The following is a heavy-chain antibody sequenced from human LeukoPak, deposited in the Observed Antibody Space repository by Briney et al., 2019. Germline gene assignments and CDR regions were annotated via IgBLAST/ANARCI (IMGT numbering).Heavy chain of an antibody. V-gene: IGHV4-4*02. CDR2: IYHSGST. CDR1: GGSISSSNW. CDR3: ARGASHDYGDYCWFDP. Sequence: SGTLSLTCAVSGGSISSSNWWSWVRQPPGKGLEWIGEIYHSGSTNYNLSLKSRVTISVDKSKNQFSLKLSSVTAADTAVYYCARGASHDYGDYCWFDPWGQGTLVTVSS. J-gene: IGHJ5*02. D-gene: IGHD4-17*01.